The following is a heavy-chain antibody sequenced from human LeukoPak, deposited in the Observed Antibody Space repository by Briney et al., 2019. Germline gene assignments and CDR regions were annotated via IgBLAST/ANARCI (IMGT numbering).Heavy chain of an antibody. J-gene: IGHJ4*02. CDR1: GFTFGDYA. Sequence: SGGSLRLSCTASGFTFGDYAMSWVRQAPGKGLEWVGFIRSKAYGGTTEYAASVKGRFTISRDDSKSIAYLQMNSLKTEDTAVYYCTRDHTEWALRTEFDYWGQGTLVTVSS. CDR2: IRSKAYGGTT. V-gene: IGHV3-49*04. CDR3: TRDHTEWALRTEFDY. D-gene: IGHD1-26*01.